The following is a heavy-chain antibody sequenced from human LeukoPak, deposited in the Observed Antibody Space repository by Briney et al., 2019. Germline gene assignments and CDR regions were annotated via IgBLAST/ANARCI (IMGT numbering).Heavy chain of an antibody. J-gene: IGHJ3*02. D-gene: IGHD5-18*01. CDR3: ASPNPIQLWTKGAFDI. V-gene: IGHV4-59*08. Sequence: SETLSLTCTVSGGSISSYYWCWIRQPPGKGLEWIGYIYYSGSTNYNPSLKSRVTISVDTSKNQFSLKLSSVTAADTAVYYCASPNPIQLWTKGAFDIWGQGTMVTVSS. CDR1: GGSISSYY. CDR2: IYYSGST.